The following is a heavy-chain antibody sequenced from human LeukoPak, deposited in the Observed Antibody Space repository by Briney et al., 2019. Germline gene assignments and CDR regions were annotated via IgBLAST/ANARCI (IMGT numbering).Heavy chain of an antibody. J-gene: IGHJ3*02. D-gene: IGHD3-10*01. Sequence: SETLSLTCTVSGGSISSGGYYWSWIRQHPGKGLEWIGYIYYSGSTYYNPSHKSRVTISVDTSKNQSSLKLSSVTAADTAVYYCARESAGSGSYVSGDIWGQGTMVTVSS. CDR3: ARESAGSGSYVSGDI. CDR2: IYYSGST. V-gene: IGHV4-31*03. CDR1: GGSISSGGYY.